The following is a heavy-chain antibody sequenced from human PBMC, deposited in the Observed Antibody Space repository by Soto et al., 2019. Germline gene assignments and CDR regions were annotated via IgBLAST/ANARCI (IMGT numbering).Heavy chain of an antibody. CDR1: GFTFSSYG. J-gene: IGHJ4*02. Sequence: PAGSLRLSCAASGFTFSSYGMHWVCHAPRKGMEWVAVISYDGNNKYYADPVKGRFTISRDNSKHTLYLQMNSLRAEDTAVYYCATLSNTATDYWGQGTLVTVSS. V-gene: IGHV3-30*03. CDR2: ISYDGNNK. D-gene: IGHD2-21*02. CDR3: ATLSNTATDY.